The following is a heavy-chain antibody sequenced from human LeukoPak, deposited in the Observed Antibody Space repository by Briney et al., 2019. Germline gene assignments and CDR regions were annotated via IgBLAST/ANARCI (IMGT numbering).Heavy chain of an antibody. CDR2: IWYDGSNK. CDR1: GFTFSSYG. Sequence: GGSLRLSCAASGFTFSSYGMHWVRQAPGKGLEWVAVIWYDGSNKYYADSVKGRFTISRDNSKNTLYLQMNSLRAEDTAVYYCARVRDGYNGYYFDYWGQGTLVTVSS. D-gene: IGHD5-24*01. J-gene: IGHJ4*02. V-gene: IGHV3-33*01. CDR3: ARVRDGYNGYYFDY.